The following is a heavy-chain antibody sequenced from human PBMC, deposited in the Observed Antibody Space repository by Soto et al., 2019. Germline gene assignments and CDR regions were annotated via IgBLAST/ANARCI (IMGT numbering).Heavy chain of an antibody. D-gene: IGHD2-8*01. CDR2: IIPFAGMV. J-gene: IGHJ5*02. Sequence: QVQLVQSGAEVKKPGSSVKVSCKASGGSLSSHSVTWVRQAPGQGLEWMGRIIPFAGMVNYAQKFQDRVTFTADRSPNTVYMDLSRLTSEDTAVYYCTRKECTNGVCYSASWGQGTLVTVSS. V-gene: IGHV1-69*02. CDR1: GGSLSSHS. CDR3: TRKECTNGVCYSAS.